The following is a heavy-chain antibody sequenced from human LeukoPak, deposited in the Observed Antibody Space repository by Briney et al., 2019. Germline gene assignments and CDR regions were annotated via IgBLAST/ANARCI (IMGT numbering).Heavy chain of an antibody. CDR2: IHYSGST. CDR1: GGSISSSSYY. D-gene: IGHD3-22*01. Sequence: KSSETLSLTCIVSGGSISSSSYYWGWIRQPPGKGLEWIGSIHYSGSTYYNPSLKSRVTISVDTSKNQFSLKLSSVTAADTAVYYCAREEDDSSGYSPWGQGTLVTVSS. CDR3: AREEDDSSGYSP. V-gene: IGHV4-39*07. J-gene: IGHJ5*02.